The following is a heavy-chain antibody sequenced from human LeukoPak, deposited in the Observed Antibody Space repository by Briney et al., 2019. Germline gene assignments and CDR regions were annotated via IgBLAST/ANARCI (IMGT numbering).Heavy chain of an antibody. D-gene: IGHD6-19*01. J-gene: IGHJ4*02. V-gene: IGHV1-24*01. CDR1: GYTLIELS. CDR3: ATTAAVAGTRGDY. CDR2: FDPEDGET. Sequence: APVKVSCKVSGYTLIELSMHGVRQAPGKGLEWLGGFDPEDGETTYAQKFQGRVTMTEDTSTDTAYMELSSLRSEDTAVYYCATTAAVAGTRGDYWGQGTLVTVSS.